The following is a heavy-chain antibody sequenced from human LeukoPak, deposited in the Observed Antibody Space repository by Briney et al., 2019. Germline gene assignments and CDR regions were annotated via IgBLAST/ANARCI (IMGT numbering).Heavy chain of an antibody. Sequence: GGSLRLSCAASGFTFSSYSMNWVRQAPGKGLEWVSYISKSGDSIYYADSVKGRFTISRDNAKKSLYLQMNSLRGEDTAVYYCAGGGYNSGWYSSPDYWGQGTLVTVSS. D-gene: IGHD6-19*01. J-gene: IGHJ4*02. CDR3: AGGGYNSGWYSSPDY. CDR1: GFTFSSYS. CDR2: ISKSGDSI. V-gene: IGHV3-48*04.